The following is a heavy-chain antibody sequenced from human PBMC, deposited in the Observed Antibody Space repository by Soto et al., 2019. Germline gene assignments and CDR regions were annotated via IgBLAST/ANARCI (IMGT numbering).Heavy chain of an antibody. J-gene: IGHJ4*02. V-gene: IGHV4-59*01. CDR3: ARRYGSAIDY. CDR1: GGSISSYY. CDR2: IYYTGTT. Sequence: SETLSLTCTVSGGSISSYYWSWIRQPPGKGLEWIGYIYYTGTTNYNPSLKSRVTISVDTSKNQFSLKLSSVTAADTAVYYCARRYGSAIDYWGQGTLVTVSS. D-gene: IGHD1-26*01.